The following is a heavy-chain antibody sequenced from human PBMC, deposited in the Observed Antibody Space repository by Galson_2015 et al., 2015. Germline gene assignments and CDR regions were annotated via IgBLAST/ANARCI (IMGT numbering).Heavy chain of an antibody. CDR3: ARDLLRGLPDY. D-gene: IGHD3/OR15-3a*01. V-gene: IGHV3-33*08. J-gene: IGHJ4*02. CDR2: IWYDGSNK. Sequence: SLRLSCAASGFTFSSYAMSWVRQAPGKGLEWVAVIWYDGSNKYYADSVKGRFTISRDNSKNTLYLQMNSLRAEDTAVYYCARDLLRGLPDYWGQGTLVTVSS. CDR1: GFTFSSYA.